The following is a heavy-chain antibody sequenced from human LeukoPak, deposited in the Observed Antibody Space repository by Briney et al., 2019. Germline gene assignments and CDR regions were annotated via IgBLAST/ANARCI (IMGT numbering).Heavy chain of an antibody. Sequence: GGSLRLSCAASGFTFTPYAMRWVRQAPGKGLEWVSGISGSGATTSYADSVKGRFTISRDNSKNTVYLQVNGLRAEDTAVYYCAKGSSKTLRYFDYWGQGTLVTVSS. CDR1: GFTFTPYA. CDR2: ISGSGATT. V-gene: IGHV3-23*01. D-gene: IGHD3-3*01. CDR3: AKGSSKTLRYFDY. J-gene: IGHJ4*02.